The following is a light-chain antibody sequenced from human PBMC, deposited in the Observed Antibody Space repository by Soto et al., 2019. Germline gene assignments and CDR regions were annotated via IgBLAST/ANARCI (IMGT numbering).Light chain of an antibody. Sequence: IVMTQSPDSLAVSLGERTTIHCKSSQSLLFSTNNKNYFAWYQQKPGQPPKLLIYWASTRESGVPDRFNGSGSGTDFTLTISSLQAEDVAVYYCQQYYSTPLTFGGGTKVDIK. CDR3: QQYYSTPLT. V-gene: IGKV4-1*01. J-gene: IGKJ4*01. CDR2: WAS. CDR1: QSLLFSTNNKNY.